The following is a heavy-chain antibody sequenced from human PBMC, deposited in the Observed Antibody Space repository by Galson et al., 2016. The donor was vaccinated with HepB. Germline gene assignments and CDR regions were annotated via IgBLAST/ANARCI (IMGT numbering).Heavy chain of an antibody. CDR3: ATNIYNSGLLYFDF. J-gene: IGHJ4*02. CDR2: IYGGGSL. V-gene: IGHV3-53*01. D-gene: IGHD6-19*01. Sequence: SLRLSCAASGFTVSGNYMSWVRQAPGKGLEWVSIIYGGGSLFYADPVKGRFTPSRDNSKNTLYLQMNSLRAEDTAVYYCATNIYNSGLLYFDFWGQGTLVTVSS. CDR1: GFTVSGNY.